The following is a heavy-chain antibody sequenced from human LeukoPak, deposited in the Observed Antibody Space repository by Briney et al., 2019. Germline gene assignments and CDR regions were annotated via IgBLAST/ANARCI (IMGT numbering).Heavy chain of an antibody. CDR1: GFTFSSYS. D-gene: IGHD7-27*01. J-gene: IGHJ4*02. Sequence: GGSLRLSCAASGFTFSSYSMNWVRQAPGKGLEWVSSISSSSSYIYYADSVKGRFTISRDNAKNSLFLQMSNLRDDDTAIYYCARHVGISFWDQGTLVTVSS. V-gene: IGHV3-21*01. CDR2: ISSSSSYI. CDR3: ARHVGISF.